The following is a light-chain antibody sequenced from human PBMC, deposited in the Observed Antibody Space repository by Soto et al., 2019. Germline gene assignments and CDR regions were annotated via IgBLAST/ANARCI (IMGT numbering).Light chain of an antibody. CDR1: QRISSW. Sequence: DLQMTQSPSTLSASVGDRVTITCRASQRISSWLAWYQQKPEKAPKLLIYEAPILQSGVPSRFSGSGSGTEFTLFISMLQPEDFATSNCQNFPSYPLTLGGGTKVDI. CDR3: QNFPSYPLT. CDR2: EAP. V-gene: IGKV1-5*03. J-gene: IGKJ4*01.